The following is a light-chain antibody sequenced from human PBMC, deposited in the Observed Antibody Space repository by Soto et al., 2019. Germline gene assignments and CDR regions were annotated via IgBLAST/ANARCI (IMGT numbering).Light chain of an antibody. J-gene: IGKJ4*01. Sequence: DIQMTQSPSSLSASVGDRVTITCQASQDISNYLHWYQQKPGKAPKLLIYDASTLETGVPSRFSGSGSGTDFTLTISSLQPEDVATYYCQQEDDLPFTFGGGTRVELK. CDR3: QQEDDLPFT. V-gene: IGKV1-33*01. CDR2: DAS. CDR1: QDISNY.